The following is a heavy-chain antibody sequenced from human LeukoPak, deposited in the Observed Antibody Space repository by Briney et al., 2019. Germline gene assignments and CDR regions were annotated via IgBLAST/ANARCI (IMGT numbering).Heavy chain of an antibody. CDR3: AKVPHYDYVWGSYRPYFDY. CDR1: GFTYSSYA. Sequence: PGGSLRLSCAASGFTYSSYAMSWVRQPPGKGLEWVSAISGSGGSTYYADSVKGRFTISRDNSKNTLCLQMDSLRAEDTAVYYCAKVPHYDYVWGSYRPYFDYWGQGTLATVSS. V-gene: IGHV3-23*01. J-gene: IGHJ4*02. CDR2: ISGSGGST. D-gene: IGHD3-16*02.